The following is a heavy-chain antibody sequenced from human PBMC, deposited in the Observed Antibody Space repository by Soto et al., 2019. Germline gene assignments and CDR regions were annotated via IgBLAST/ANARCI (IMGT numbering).Heavy chain of an antibody. CDR1: GLTFSSYA. V-gene: IGHV3-30-3*01. J-gene: IGHJ5*01. CDR3: AGGAEDS. CDR2: ISYDGSNK. D-gene: IGHD3-16*01. Sequence: GGALRVSWAGSGLTFSSYAISWVRQAPGKGLEWVAVISYDGSNKYYADSVKGRFTISRDNSKNTLYRQMNSLRAEDTAVYYCAGGAEDS.